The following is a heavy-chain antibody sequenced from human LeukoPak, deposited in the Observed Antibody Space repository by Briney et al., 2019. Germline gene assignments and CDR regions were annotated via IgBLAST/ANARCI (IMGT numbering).Heavy chain of an antibody. D-gene: IGHD3-10*01. Sequence: SETLSLTCAVYGGSFSGYYWSWIRQPPGKGLEWIGEINHSGSTNYNPSLKSRVTISVDTSKNQFSLKLSPVTAADTAVYYCARLNYGSGSYYGKRIDYWGQGTLVTVSS. J-gene: IGHJ4*02. CDR3: ARLNYGSGSYYGKRIDY. CDR2: INHSGST. V-gene: IGHV4-34*01. CDR1: GGSFSGYY.